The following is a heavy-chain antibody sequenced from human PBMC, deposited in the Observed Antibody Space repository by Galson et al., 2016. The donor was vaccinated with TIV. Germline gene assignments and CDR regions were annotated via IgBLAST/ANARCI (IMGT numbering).Heavy chain of an antibody. J-gene: IGHJ4*02. CDR3: ARERLAAVSFDS. CDR1: GYRFTNFW. D-gene: IGHD6-13*01. CDR2: IDLSDSYI. Sequence: QSGAEVKKPGESLKISCEVSGYRFTNFWISWVRQMPGKGLEWMGRIDLSDSYINYSPSFQGHVTTSADKSISTAYLQWSSLKASDTAMYYCARERLAAVSFDSWGQGTPVTVSS. V-gene: IGHV5-10-1*01.